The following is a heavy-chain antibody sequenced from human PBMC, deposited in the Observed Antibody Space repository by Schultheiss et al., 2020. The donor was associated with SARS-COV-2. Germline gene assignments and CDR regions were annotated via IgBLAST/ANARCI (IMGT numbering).Heavy chain of an antibody. D-gene: IGHD1-26*01. J-gene: IGHJ4*02. CDR2: VSGSGGST. Sequence: GGSLRLSCAASGFTFSNYAMNWVRQAPGKGLEWVSGVSGSGGSTYYADSVKGRFTISRDNAKNSLYLQMNSLRAEDTAVYYCARNSGSYSGYWGQGTLVTVSS. CDR3: ARNSGSYSGY. V-gene: IGHV3-23*01. CDR1: GFTFSNYA.